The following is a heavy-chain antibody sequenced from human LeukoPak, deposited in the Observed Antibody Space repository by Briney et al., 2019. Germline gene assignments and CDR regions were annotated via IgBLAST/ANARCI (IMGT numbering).Heavy chain of an antibody. CDR1: GYTFTSYY. CDR2: INPSGGST. Sequence: ASVKVSCKASGYTFTSYYMHWVRQAPGQGLEWMGIINPSGGSTSYAQKFQGRVTMTTDTSTSTAYMELRSLRSDDTAVYYCARAGGVVVIEDYYYYMDVWGKGTTVTVSS. CDR3: ARAGGVVVIEDYYYYMDV. J-gene: IGHJ6*03. D-gene: IGHD3-22*01. V-gene: IGHV1-46*01.